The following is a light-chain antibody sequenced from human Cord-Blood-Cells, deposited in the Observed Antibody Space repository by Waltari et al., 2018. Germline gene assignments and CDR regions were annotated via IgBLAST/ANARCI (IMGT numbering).Light chain of an antibody. CDR2: DVS. CDR3: SSYTSSSTWV. CDR1: SSDVGGYNY. V-gene: IGLV2-14*01. J-gene: IGLJ3*02. Sequence: QSALTQPASVSGSPGQSITISCTGTSSDVGGYNYVSWYQQHPGKAPKLMIYDVSKRPSGVPNRFSVSKSGNTASLTISGLQAEDEADYYCSSYTSSSTWVFGGGTKLTVL.